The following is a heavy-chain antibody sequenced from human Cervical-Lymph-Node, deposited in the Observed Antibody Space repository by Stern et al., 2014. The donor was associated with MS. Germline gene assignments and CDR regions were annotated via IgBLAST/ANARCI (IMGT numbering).Heavy chain of an antibody. CDR2: IYSGGST. V-gene: IGHV3-53*01. D-gene: IGHD6-13*01. Sequence: EVQLVESGGGLIQPGGSLRLSCAASGFTVSSNYMSWVRQAPGKGLEWVAVIYSGGSTYYADSVKGRFTISRDNSKNTLYLQMNSLRAEDPAVYYCARDWIAAAGTYYYYYGMDVWGQGTTVTVSS. CDR3: ARDWIAAAGTYYYYYGMDV. J-gene: IGHJ6*02. CDR1: GFTVSSNY.